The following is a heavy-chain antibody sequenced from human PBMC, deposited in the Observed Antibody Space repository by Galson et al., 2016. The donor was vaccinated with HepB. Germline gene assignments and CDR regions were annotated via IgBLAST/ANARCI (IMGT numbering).Heavy chain of an antibody. J-gene: IGHJ3*02. Sequence: SETLSLTCMVSGASVTRFDNYWSWIRQPPGKGLEWIGYLDYGDNTNYSPSLRGRVTISVDTSDNQASVSSFSLTMTSLTEAVTAVYYCARVSRDAFDIWGQGTLVAVSS. CDR3: ARVSRDAFDI. CDR1: GASVTRFDNY. V-gene: IGHV4-61*08. CDR2: LDYGDNT.